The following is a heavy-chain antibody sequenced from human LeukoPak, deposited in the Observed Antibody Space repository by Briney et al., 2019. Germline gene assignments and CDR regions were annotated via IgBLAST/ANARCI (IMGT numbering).Heavy chain of an antibody. Sequence: SETLSLTCTVSGGSISSSSYYWGWIRQPPGKGLEWIGSIYYSGSTYYNPSLKSRVTISVDTSKNQFSLKLSSVTAADTAVYYCARKEGRVFRGKWFDPWGQGTLVTVSS. CDR3: ARKEGRVFRGKWFDP. CDR1: GGSISSSSYY. V-gene: IGHV4-39*07. J-gene: IGHJ5*02. D-gene: IGHD3-10*01. CDR2: IYYSGST.